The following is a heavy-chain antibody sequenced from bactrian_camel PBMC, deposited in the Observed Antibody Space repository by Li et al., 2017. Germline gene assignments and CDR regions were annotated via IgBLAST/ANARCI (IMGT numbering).Heavy chain of an antibody. J-gene: IGHJ4*01. CDR2: ITSTGNTQ. D-gene: IGHD5*01. CDR3: VTSSVVGSAAYGY. V-gene: IGHV3S35*01. CDR1: GFAFSDYG. Sequence: DVQLVESGGDLVQPGKSLTLSCASYGFAFSDYGLSWVRQVPGKGLEWVSTITSTGNTQYYADSVKGRFTSSRDNAKNTVYLQMNSLKPEDTAVYYCVTSSVVGSAAYGYWGQGTQVTVS.